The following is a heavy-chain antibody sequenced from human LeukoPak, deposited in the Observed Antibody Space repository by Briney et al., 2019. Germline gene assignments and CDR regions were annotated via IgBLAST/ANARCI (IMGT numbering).Heavy chain of an antibody. Sequence: GGSLTLSRAASGFRFSSSAIAWVRQAPGKGLEWVSSISGSGANTYYADSVKGNFTLYRDNSKNTVSLQMSSLRAEDTAVYYCVKDLYKGDTSSWRYFDYWGQ. V-gene: IGHV3-23*01. J-gene: IGHJ4*02. D-gene: IGHD6-13*01. CDR3: VKDLYKGDTSSWRYFDY. CDR1: GFRFSSSA. CDR2: ISGSGANT.